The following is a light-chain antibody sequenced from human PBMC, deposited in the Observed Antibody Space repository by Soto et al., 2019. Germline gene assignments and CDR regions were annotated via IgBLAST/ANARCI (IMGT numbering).Light chain of an antibody. Sequence: QSALTQPASVSGSPGQSITISCTGTSSDVGSYNLVSWYQQHPGKAPKLMIYEVSKRPSGVSNRFSGSKSGNTASLTISGLQAEDEADYYCCSYAGSRTYFGTGTKVTVL. CDR2: EVS. CDR1: SSDVGSYNL. V-gene: IGLV2-23*02. J-gene: IGLJ1*01. CDR3: CSYAGSRTY.